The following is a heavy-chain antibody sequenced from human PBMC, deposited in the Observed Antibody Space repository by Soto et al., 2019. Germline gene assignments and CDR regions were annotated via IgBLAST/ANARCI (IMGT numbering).Heavy chain of an antibody. CDR1: GYTFTSYD. CDR2: MNPNSGNT. Sequence: QVQLVQSGAEVKKPGASVKVSCKASGYTFTSYDINWVRQATGQGLEWMGWMNPNSGNTGYAQKFQGRVTMTRNTSIGRVYMELSSMRSVDTAVYYCAKGMRRVSPAHYYCYYYMDVWCEGTTVTVSS. D-gene: IGHD2-8*01. J-gene: IGHJ6*03. CDR3: AKGMRRVSPAHYYCYYYMDV. V-gene: IGHV1-8*01.